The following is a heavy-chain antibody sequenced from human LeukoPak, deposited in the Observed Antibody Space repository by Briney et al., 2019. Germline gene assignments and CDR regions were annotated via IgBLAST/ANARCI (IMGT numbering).Heavy chain of an antibody. CDR1: GYTLTAYY. Sequence: ASVRVSCKASGYTLTAYYLNWVRQAPGQGLKWMGWINPNSGGTNYAQQFQGRITMTRDTSTNTAYMQLTRLTPDDTAVYYCARYLDFDYWGQGTLVTVSS. J-gene: IGHJ4*02. V-gene: IGHV1-2*02. CDR3: ARYLDFDY. CDR2: INPNSGGT.